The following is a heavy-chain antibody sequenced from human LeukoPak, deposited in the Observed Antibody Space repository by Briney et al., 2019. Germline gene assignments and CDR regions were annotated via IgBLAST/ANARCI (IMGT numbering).Heavy chain of an antibody. CDR2: ISAYNGNT. CDR3: ARDKGDDFWSGLSYGMDV. Sequence: ASVTVSFKASGYTFTSYGISWVRQAPGQGRQWMGWISAYNGNTNYAQKLQGRVTMTTDTSTSTAYMELRSLRSDDTAVYYCARDKGDDFWSGLSYGMDVWGQGTTVTVSS. CDR1: GYTFTSYG. V-gene: IGHV1-18*01. J-gene: IGHJ6*02. D-gene: IGHD3-3*01.